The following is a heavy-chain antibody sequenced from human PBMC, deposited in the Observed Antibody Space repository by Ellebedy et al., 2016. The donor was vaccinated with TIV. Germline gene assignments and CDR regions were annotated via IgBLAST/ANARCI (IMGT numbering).Heavy chain of an antibody. D-gene: IGHD3/OR15-3a*01. V-gene: IGHV1-18*01. J-gene: IGHJ3*02. CDR3: ARVGLDDAFDI. Sequence: AASVKVSCKASGYTFTSYGISWVRQAPGQGLEWMGWISAYNGNTNYAQKLQGRVTMTTDTSTITAYMELSSLRSDDTAVYYCARVGLDDAFDIWGQGTMVTVSS. CDR2: ISAYNGNT. CDR1: GYTFTSYG.